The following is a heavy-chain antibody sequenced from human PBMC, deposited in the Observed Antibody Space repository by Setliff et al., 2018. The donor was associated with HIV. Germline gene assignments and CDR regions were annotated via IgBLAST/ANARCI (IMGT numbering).Heavy chain of an antibody. J-gene: IGHJ4*01. CDR2: MYHTGST. CDR3: APGEGVASTYYHD. Sequence: SETLSLTCAVSGYSISSGCYWGWIRQPPGKGLEWIGSMYHTGSTVSNPSLKSRVTILMDLSRNQLSLHLASVTTADTAVYFCAPGEGVASTYYHDWGQGTLVTVSS. V-gene: IGHV4-38-2*01. D-gene: IGHD3-3*01. CDR1: GYSISSGCY.